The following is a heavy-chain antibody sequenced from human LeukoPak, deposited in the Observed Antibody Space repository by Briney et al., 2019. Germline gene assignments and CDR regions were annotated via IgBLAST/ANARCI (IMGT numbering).Heavy chain of an antibody. D-gene: IGHD1-7*01. CDR1: GFTFSTSW. J-gene: IGHJ6*03. CDR3: AREGITGTTYYYYTDV. CDR2: IRQDGSEA. V-gene: IGHV3-7*01. Sequence: GGSLRLSCAASGFTFSTSWMSWVRQAPGKGLEWVANIRQDGSEAYYVDSVKGRFTISRDNAKNSLYLQMNSLRPEDTAVYYCAREGITGTTYYYYTDVWGKGTTVTVSS.